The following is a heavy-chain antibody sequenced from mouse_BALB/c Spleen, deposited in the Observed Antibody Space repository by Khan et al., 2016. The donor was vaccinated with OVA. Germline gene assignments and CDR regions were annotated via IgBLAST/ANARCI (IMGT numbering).Heavy chain of an antibody. J-gene: IGHJ3*01. CDR2: IYPSDSST. V-gene: IGHV1-69*02. CDR3: SREVGTMAY. Sequence: QVQLQQPGAELVRPGTSVKLSCKASGYTFTNYWINWVKQRPGQGLEWIGNIYPSDSSTNSNQNFKDKATLTVDKSSSTAYMQLSSPTSEDSAVYYCSREVGTMAYWGHGTLVTVSA. D-gene: IGHD1-1*02. CDR1: GYTFTNYW.